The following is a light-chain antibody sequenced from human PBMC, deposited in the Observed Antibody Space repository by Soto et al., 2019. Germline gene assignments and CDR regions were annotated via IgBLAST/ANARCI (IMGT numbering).Light chain of an antibody. CDR1: SSDVGAYDF. CDR3: SSHTTSNTRV. CDR2: EVS. Sequence: QSALTQPASVSGSPGQSIAISCTGTSSDVGAYDFVSWYQQHPDKAPKLLIYEVSNRPSGVPDRFSGSKSVNTATLTISGLQAEDEADYYCSSHTTSNTRVFGTGTKLTVL. V-gene: IGLV2-14*03. J-gene: IGLJ1*01.